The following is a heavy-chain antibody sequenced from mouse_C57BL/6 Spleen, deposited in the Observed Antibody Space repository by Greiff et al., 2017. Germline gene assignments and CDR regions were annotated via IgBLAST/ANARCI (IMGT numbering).Heavy chain of an antibody. V-gene: IGHV1-18*01. J-gene: IGHJ1*03. CDR3: ARGRDGYYVGYFDV. Sequence: VQLKESGPELVKPGASVKIPCKASGYTFTDYNMDWVKQSHGKSLEWIGDINPNNGGTIYNQKFKGKATLTVDKSSSTAYMELRSLTSEDTAVYYCARGRDGYYVGYFDVWGTGTTVTVSS. CDR1: GYTFTDYN. D-gene: IGHD2-3*01. CDR2: INPNNGGT.